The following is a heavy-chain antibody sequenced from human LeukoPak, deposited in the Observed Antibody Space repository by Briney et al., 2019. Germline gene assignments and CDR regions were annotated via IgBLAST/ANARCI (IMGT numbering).Heavy chain of an antibody. J-gene: IGHJ4*02. CDR3: AREKEQLADY. V-gene: IGHV4-30-2*01. CDR2: IYHSGST. Sequence: SQTLSLTCTVSGGSISSGGYYWSWIRQPPGKGLEWIGYIYHSGSTYYNPSLKSRVTISVDRSKNQFSLKLSSVTAADTAVYYCAREKEQLADYWGQGTLVTVSS. CDR1: GGSISSGGYY. D-gene: IGHD6-6*01.